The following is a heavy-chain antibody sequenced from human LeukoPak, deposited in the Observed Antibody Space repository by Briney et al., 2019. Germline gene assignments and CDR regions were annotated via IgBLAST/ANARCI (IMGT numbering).Heavy chain of an antibody. V-gene: IGHV4-59*08. Sequence: PSETLSLTCTVSGDSISSCYWSWIRQPPGKGLGWIGYIYYTGGTSYNPSLKSRVTMSVDTSKNQFSLRLTSVTAADTAVYYCARQRAVADAFDIWGQGAMVTVSS. J-gene: IGHJ3*02. CDR2: IYYTGGT. CDR1: GDSISSCY. D-gene: IGHD6-19*01. CDR3: ARQRAVADAFDI.